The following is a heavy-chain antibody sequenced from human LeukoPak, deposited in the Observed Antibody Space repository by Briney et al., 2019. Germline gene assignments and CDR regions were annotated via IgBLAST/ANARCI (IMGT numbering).Heavy chain of an antibody. V-gene: IGHV3-23*01. Sequence: GGSLRLSCAASGFTFSNYGIHWVRQAPGKGLEWVSTISAIGGSTYYADSVKGRFTISRDNSKSTLYLQMNSLGAEDTAVYYCAKPRDFYYYMDVWGKGTTVIVSS. J-gene: IGHJ6*03. CDR2: ISAIGGST. CDR1: GFTFSNYG. CDR3: AKPRDFYYYMDV.